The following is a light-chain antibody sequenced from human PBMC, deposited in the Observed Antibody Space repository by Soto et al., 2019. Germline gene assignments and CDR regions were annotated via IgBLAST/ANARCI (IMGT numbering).Light chain of an antibody. CDR3: QSYDSSLSVWV. CDR1: SSNIGAGYD. J-gene: IGLJ3*02. CDR2: ANS. Sequence: QSVLTQPLSVSGAPGQRVTISCTGSSSNIGAGYDVHWYQQLPGTAPKLLIYANSNRPSGVPDRFSGSKSGTSASLAITGLQAEDEADYYCQSYDSSLSVWVFGGGTKLTVL. V-gene: IGLV1-40*01.